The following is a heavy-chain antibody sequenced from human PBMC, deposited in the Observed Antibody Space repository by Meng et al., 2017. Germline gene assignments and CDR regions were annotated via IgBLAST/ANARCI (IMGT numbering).Heavy chain of an antibody. CDR2: IYTSGST. J-gene: IGHJ4*02. CDR1: GGSISSYY. Sequence: SETLSLTCTVSGGSISSYYWSWIRQPAGKGLEWIGRIYTSGSTNYNPALKSRVTMSVDTSKNQFSLKLSSVTAADTAVYYCARESHYYGSGSSDHWGQGTLVTVSS. D-gene: IGHD3-10*01. CDR3: ARESHYYGSGSSDH. V-gene: IGHV4-4*07.